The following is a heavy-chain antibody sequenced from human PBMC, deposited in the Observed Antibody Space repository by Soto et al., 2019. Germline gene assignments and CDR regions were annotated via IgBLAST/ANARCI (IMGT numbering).Heavy chain of an antibody. CDR3: ARDSDGNYDFWSGYYSEAPYYYYGMDV. J-gene: IGHJ6*02. V-gene: IGHV1-18*01. Sequence: ASVKVSCKASGYTFTSYGISWVRQAPGQGLEWMGWISAYNGNTNYAQKLQGRVTMTTDTPTSTAYMELRSLRSDDTAVYYCARDSDGNYDFWSGYYSEAPYYYYGMDVWGQGTTVTVSS. D-gene: IGHD3-3*01. CDR2: ISAYNGNT. CDR1: GYTFTSYG.